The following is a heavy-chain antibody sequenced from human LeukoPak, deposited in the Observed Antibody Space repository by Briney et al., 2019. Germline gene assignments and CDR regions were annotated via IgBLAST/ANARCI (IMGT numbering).Heavy chain of an antibody. CDR2: INPNSGGT. V-gene: IGHV1-2*02. J-gene: IGHJ5*02. Sequence: ASVKVSCKASGYTFTGYYMHWVRQAPGQGLEWMGWINPNSGGTNYAQKFQGRVTMTRDTSISTAYMELSRLRSDDTAVYYCARGIDCSGGSCYSFDPWGQGTLVTVSS. CDR3: ARGIDCSGGSCYSFDP. CDR1: GYTFTGYY. D-gene: IGHD2-15*01.